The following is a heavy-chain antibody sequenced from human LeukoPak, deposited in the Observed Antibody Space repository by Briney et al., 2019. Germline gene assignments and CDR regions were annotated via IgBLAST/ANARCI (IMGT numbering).Heavy chain of an antibody. Sequence: GGSLRLSCAASGFTFSSYSMNWVRQAPGKGLEWVSSISSSSSYIYYADSVKGRFTISRDNAMNSLYLQMNSLRAEDTAVYYCASHRWDAFDIWGQGTMVTVSS. D-gene: IGHD6-13*01. V-gene: IGHV3-21*01. CDR2: ISSSSSYI. CDR1: GFTFSSYS. CDR3: ASHRWDAFDI. J-gene: IGHJ3*02.